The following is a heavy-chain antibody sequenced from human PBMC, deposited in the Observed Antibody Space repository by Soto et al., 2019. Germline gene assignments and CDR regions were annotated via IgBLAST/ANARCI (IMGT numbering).Heavy chain of an antibody. CDR2: IYHSGYT. CDR3: ARHNGPLYVGYYYDMDV. CDR1: GGSISSYY. J-gene: IGHJ6*02. D-gene: IGHD3-16*01. V-gene: IGHV4-59*08. Sequence: SETLSLTCTVSGGSISSYYWSWIRQPPGKGLEWIGYIYHSGYTYYNPSLKSRVTISVDTSKNQFSLKLSSVTAADTAVYYCARHNGPLYVGYYYDMDVWGQGTTVTVSS.